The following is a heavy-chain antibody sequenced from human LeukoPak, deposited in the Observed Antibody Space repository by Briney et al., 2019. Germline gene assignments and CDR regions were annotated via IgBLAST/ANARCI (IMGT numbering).Heavy chain of an antibody. Sequence: GESLKISCKGSGYMFTSYWIGWVRQMPGKGLEWMGIIYPGDSDIRYSPSFQGQVTISADKSISTAYLQWSSLKASDTAMYYCARHFPLLWFGELSVDYWGQGTLVTVSS. CDR2: IYPGDSDI. V-gene: IGHV5-51*01. D-gene: IGHD3-10*01. J-gene: IGHJ4*02. CDR3: ARHFPLLWFGELSVDY. CDR1: GYMFTSYW.